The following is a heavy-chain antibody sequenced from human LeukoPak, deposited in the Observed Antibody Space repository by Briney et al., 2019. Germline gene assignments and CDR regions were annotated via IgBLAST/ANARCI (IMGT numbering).Heavy chain of an antibody. J-gene: IGHJ5*02. Sequence: PSETLSLTCTVSGGSISSHYWTWIRQSPGKGLERIAYIYHSGTSHYNPSLKSRVTIALDKSKNQLSLKLNSVTAADTAVYYCARSSGGTFDPWGQGTLVTVSS. D-gene: IGHD1-1*01. CDR3: ARSSGGTFDP. V-gene: IGHV4-59*11. CDR2: IYHSGTS. CDR1: GGSISSHY.